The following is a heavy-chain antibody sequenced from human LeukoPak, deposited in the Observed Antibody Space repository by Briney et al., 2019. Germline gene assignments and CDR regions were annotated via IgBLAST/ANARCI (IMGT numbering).Heavy chain of an antibody. D-gene: IGHD1-26*01. V-gene: IGHV4-34*01. CDR1: GVSFSGYY. CDR2: INHSGST. J-gene: IGHJ3*02. CDR3: AIFFGSYDAFDI. Sequence: SETLSLTCAVYGVSFSGYYWSWVRQPPGKGLEWVGEINHSGSTNYNPSLKSRLPISVHTSKNQFSLTLSSVTAADTAVYYCAIFFGSYDAFDIWGQGTLVTVSS.